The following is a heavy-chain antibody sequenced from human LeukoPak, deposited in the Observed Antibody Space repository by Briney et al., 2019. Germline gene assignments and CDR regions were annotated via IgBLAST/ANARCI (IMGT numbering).Heavy chain of an antibody. CDR1: GYTLTAYY. V-gene: IGHV1-2*06. D-gene: IGHD2-15*01. Sequence: ASVKVSCKASGYTLTAYYIYWVRQAPGQGLEWMGRINTNSGGTDYAQNFQGRVTMTRDTSIGTAYMELSRLRSDDTAVYYCARGYCSGGTCYLVENWLDPWGQGTLVTVSS. CDR2: INTNSGGT. CDR3: ARGYCSGGTCYLVENWLDP. J-gene: IGHJ5*02.